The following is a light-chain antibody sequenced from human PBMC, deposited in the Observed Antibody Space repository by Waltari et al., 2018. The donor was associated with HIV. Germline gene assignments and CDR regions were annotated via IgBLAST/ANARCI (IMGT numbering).Light chain of an antibody. CDR3: TSYAGDTNYLV. V-gene: IGLV2-8*01. Sequence: SALTQPPSASGSPGQSVTISCTGTSSDVGGYDFVSWYQHRAGKVPKLITYYVTKRPSGVPERFSCSKSGNTASLTVSGLRAEDDADYSCTSYAGDTNYLVFGTGTTVTVL. J-gene: IGLJ1*01. CDR1: SSDVGGYDF. CDR2: YVT.